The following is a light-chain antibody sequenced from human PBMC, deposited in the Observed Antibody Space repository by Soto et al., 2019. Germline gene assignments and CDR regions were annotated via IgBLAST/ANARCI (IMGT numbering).Light chain of an antibody. Sequence: EIVMTQSPDTLSVSPGERATLTCRASQSLSSNLAWYQQKPGQAPRLLIYGASTRATGIPARFSGSGSGTEFTLTISSLQPDDFATYYCQQYNSYPWTFGQGTKVDIK. J-gene: IGKJ1*01. V-gene: IGKV3-15*01. CDR1: QSLSSN. CDR3: QQYNSYPWT. CDR2: GAS.